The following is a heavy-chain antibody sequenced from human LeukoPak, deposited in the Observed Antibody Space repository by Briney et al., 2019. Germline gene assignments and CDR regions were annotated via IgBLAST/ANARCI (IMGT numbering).Heavy chain of an antibody. Sequence: PGGSLRLSCAASGFTFSSYAMSWVRQAPGKGLEWVSAISGTGDTTYYADSVKGRFTISRDNSKNTLYLQMNSLRAEDTAVYYCATYRFYYDSSGFDYWGQGTLVTVSS. V-gene: IGHV3-23*01. CDR3: ATYRFYYDSSGFDY. CDR2: ISGTGDTT. CDR1: GFTFSSYA. D-gene: IGHD3-22*01. J-gene: IGHJ4*02.